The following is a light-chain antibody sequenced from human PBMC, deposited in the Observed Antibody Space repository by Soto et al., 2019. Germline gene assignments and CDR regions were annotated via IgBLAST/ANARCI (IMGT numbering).Light chain of an antibody. J-gene: IGLJ1*01. Sequence: QSALTQPASVSGSPGQSITISCTATSSDVGAYNYVSWYQQHPGKAPKLMIYEVSDRPSGVSSRFSGSKSGNTASLTVSGLQAEDEADYYCCSYAGSNTFAFGTGTKVTVL. CDR2: EVS. CDR1: SSDVGAYNY. V-gene: IGLV2-14*01. CDR3: CSYAGSNTFA.